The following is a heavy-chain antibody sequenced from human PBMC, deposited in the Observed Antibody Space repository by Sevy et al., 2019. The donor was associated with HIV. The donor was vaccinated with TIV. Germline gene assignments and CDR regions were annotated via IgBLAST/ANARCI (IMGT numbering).Heavy chain of an antibody. CDR3: AGGRAPHSGNYQFDY. D-gene: IGHD1-26*01. CDR2: ITAHNGDT. V-gene: IGHV1-18*01. J-gene: IGHJ4*02. CDR1: GYRFINYD. Sequence: GESLKISCKVSGYRFINYDINWVRQAPGQGLDWVGRITAHNGDTNYVRKLQDRVTMTTDTSTRTVYMKLRSLTSDDTAVYYCAGGRAPHSGNYQFDYWAQGTRVTVSS.